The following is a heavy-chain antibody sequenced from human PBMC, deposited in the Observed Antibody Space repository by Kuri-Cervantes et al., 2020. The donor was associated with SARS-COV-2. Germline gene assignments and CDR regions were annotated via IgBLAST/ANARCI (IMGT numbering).Heavy chain of an antibody. CDR2: INPSGGST. J-gene: IGHJ4*02. D-gene: IGHD6-13*01. CDR3: ARVLYSSSWGLDY. Sequence: ASVKVSCKASGYTFTSYYMHWVRQAPGQGLEWMGIINPSGGSTSYAQKFQGRVTMTRDTSTSTVYMELSSVTAADTAVYYCARVLYSSSWGLDYWGQGTLVTVSS. V-gene: IGHV1-46*01. CDR1: GYTFTSYY.